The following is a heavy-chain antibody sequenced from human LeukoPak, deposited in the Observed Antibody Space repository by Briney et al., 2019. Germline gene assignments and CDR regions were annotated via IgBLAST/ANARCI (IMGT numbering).Heavy chain of an antibody. Sequence: ASVKVSCKASGGTFSSYAISWVRQAPGQGLEWMGRIIPILGIANSAQKFQGRGTITADKSTSTAYMELSSLRSEDTAVYYCARPHGIVVEGVYYYYGMDVWGQGTTVTVSS. CDR2: IIPILGIA. D-gene: IGHD2-15*01. V-gene: IGHV1-69*04. J-gene: IGHJ6*02. CDR3: ARPHGIVVEGVYYYYGMDV. CDR1: GGTFSSYA.